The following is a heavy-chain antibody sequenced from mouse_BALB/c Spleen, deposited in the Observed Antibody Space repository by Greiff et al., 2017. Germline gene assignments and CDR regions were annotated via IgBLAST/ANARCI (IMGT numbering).Heavy chain of an antibody. Sequence: EVKLQESGGGLVKPGGSLKLSCAASGFTFSSYAMSWVRQSPEKRLEWVAEISSGGSYTYYPDTVTGRFTISRDNAKNTLYLEMSSLRSEDTAMYYCARDYRYDGYWGQGTLVTVSA. V-gene: IGHV5-9-4*01. J-gene: IGHJ3*01. CDR3: ARDYRYDGY. CDR2: ISSGGSYT. CDR1: GFTFSSYA. D-gene: IGHD2-14*01.